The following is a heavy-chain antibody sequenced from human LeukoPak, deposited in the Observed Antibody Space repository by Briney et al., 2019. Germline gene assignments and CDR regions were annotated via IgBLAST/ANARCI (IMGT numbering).Heavy chain of an antibody. CDR2: IIPIFGTA. CDR3: ATTRAIFGVVGKFDY. V-gene: IGHV1-69*05. Sequence: SVKVSCKASGGTFSSYAISWVRQAPGQGLEWMGGIIPIFGTANYAQKFQGRVTITTDESTSTAYMELSSLRSEDTAVYYCATTRAIFGVVGKFDYWGQGTLVTVPS. J-gene: IGHJ4*02. D-gene: IGHD3-3*01. CDR1: GGTFSSYA.